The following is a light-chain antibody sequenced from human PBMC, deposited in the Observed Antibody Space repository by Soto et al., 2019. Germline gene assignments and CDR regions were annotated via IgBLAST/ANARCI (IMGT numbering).Light chain of an antibody. CDR1: QSFRSW. Sequence: DIPLTQSPSTLSASVGDRVTITCRASQSFRSWLAWYQQKPGKAPKLLIYDASNLESGVPSRFSGSGSGTEFTLTSSSLQPDDFATYYCQQCNSPYTFGQGTKLEIK. J-gene: IGKJ2*01. V-gene: IGKV1-5*01. CDR3: QQCNSPYT. CDR2: DAS.